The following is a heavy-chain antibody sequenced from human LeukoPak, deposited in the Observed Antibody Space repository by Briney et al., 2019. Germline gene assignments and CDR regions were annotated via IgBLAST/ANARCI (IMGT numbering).Heavy chain of an antibody. CDR3: EAGSSSVDY. D-gene: IGHD6-6*01. CDR1: GFTFSSYA. J-gene: IGHJ4*02. V-gene: IGHV3-30-3*01. CDR2: ISYDGSNK. Sequence: GGSLRLSCAASGFTFSSYAMHGVRQAPGKGLEWGAVISYDGSNKYYADSVKGRFTISRDNSKNTLYLQMNSLRAEDTAVYYCEAGSSSVDYWGQGTLVTVSS.